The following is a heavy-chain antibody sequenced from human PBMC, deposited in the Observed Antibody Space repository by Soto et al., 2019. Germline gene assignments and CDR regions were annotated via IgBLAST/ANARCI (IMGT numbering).Heavy chain of an antibody. Sequence: PGGSLRLSCAASGFTFSNYVMSWVRQAPGKGLEWVSDISGSGDNAYYADSVKGRFTNSRDNSKNTLYLQMNSLRAGDTAVYYCARQSRGGITDYWGQGTLVTVSS. CDR2: ISGSGDNA. D-gene: IGHD3-16*01. V-gene: IGHV3-23*01. CDR3: ARQSRGGITDY. J-gene: IGHJ4*02. CDR1: GFTFSNYV.